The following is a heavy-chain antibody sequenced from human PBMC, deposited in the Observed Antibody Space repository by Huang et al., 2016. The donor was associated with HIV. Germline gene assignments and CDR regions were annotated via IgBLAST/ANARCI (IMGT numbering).Heavy chain of an antibody. CDR1: GYTFFTYS. J-gene: IGHJ5*02. V-gene: IGHV1-18*01. D-gene: IGHD3-10*01. CDR3: ARFRGPQVTLNWLDP. Sequence: QVQLVQSGPEMKKPGASVNVSCKASGYTFFTYSISWVRQAPGQGLEGMGWVSTNNVQTNYAQKFQGRLTLTTDVSTSAAYMELKNLRADDTAVYYCARFRGPQVTLNWLDPWGQGTLVTVSS. CDR2: VSTNNVQT.